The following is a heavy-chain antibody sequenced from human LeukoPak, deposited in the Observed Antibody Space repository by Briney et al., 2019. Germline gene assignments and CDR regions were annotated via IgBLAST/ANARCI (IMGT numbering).Heavy chain of an antibody. Sequence: GASVKVSCKASGYTFTGYYMHWVRQAPGQGLEWMGWINPNSGGTNYAQKFQGRVTMTRDTSISTAYMELSRLRSDDTAVYYCARDPRYSGYDLPSYWGQGTLVTVSS. V-gene: IGHV1-2*02. CDR1: GYTFTGYY. CDR3: ARDPRYSGYDLPSY. D-gene: IGHD5-12*01. J-gene: IGHJ4*02. CDR2: INPNSGGT.